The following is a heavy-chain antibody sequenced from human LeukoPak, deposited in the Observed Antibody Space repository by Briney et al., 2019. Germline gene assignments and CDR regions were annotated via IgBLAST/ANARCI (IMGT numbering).Heavy chain of an antibody. D-gene: IGHD6-6*01. CDR3: ARVPKIAARYFDY. J-gene: IGHJ4*02. CDR1: GYSISSGYY. CDR2: IYHSGST. V-gene: IGHV4-38-2*02. Sequence: SETLSLTCTVSGYSISSGYYWGWIRQPPGKGLEWIGSIYHSGSTYYNPSLKSRVTISADTSKNQFSLKLSSVTAADTAVYYCARVPKIAARYFDYWGQGTLVTVSS.